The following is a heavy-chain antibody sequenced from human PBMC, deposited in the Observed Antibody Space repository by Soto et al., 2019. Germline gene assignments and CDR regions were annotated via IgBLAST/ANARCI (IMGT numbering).Heavy chain of an antibody. J-gene: IGHJ6*01. V-gene: IGHV3-23*01. D-gene: IGHD3-3*01. CDR2: IGGLGFST. CDR3: AKRGDDFTPDYYYY. Sequence: KGLEWVSAIGGLGFSTYYDDSVKGRFSISRDNFRNTLYLQMSALRVEDTAVYYCAKRGDDFTPDYYYY.